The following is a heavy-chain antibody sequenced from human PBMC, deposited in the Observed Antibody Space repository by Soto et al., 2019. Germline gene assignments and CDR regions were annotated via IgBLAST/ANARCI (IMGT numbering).Heavy chain of an antibody. CDR2: ISDDGVSK. J-gene: IGHJ4*02. CDR3: ARAYYFGSGTSYTLYY. CDR1: GFSFSNYG. D-gene: IGHD3-10*01. Sequence: GGSLRLSCAASGFSFSNYGMHWVRQTPGKGLEWVAAISDDGVSKYYADSVQGRFTISRDNSESAVFLQMNSLRPDDTALYFCARAYYFGSGTSYTLYYWGQGTQVTVSS. V-gene: IGHV3-30*03.